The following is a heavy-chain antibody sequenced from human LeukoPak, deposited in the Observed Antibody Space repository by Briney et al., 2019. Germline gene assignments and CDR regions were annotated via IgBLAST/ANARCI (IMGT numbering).Heavy chain of an antibody. V-gene: IGHV3-23*01. CDR1: GFNFNYFA. J-gene: IGHJ4*02. CDR2: IGDSGSGG. CDR3: SRIKYGGNSGYHFDY. Sequence: GGSLRLSCSASGFNFNYFAMSWVRQAPGKRLEWVSTIGDSGSGGSYADSVRGRFTISRDNSKNMVYLQMHSLRVDDSAAYYCSRIKYGGNSGYHFDYWGQGTLVTVSS. D-gene: IGHD4-23*01.